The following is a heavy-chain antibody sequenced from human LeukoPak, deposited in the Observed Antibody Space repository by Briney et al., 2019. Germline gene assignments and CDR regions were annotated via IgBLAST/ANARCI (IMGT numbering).Heavy chain of an antibody. CDR2: INWNGDNT. Sequence: GGSLRLSCAASGFTFDDYGMSWVRHAPGKGLEWVSGINWNGDNTDYADSVKGRFTISRDNAKNSLYLQMNSLRAEDTALYYCARGRGYGGNSFDYWGQGTLVAVSS. J-gene: IGHJ4*02. CDR1: GFTFDDYG. D-gene: IGHD4-23*01. CDR3: ARGRGYGGNSFDY. V-gene: IGHV3-20*04.